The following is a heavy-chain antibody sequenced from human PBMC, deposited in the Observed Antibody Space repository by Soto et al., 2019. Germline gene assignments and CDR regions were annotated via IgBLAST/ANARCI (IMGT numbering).Heavy chain of an antibody. J-gene: IGHJ3*02. D-gene: IGHD3-9*01. CDR3: ARSQWDYDVLTGRLWGAFDI. V-gene: IGHV4-30-2*01. Sequence: QLQLQESGSGLVKPSQTLSLTCAVSGGSISSGGYSWSWIRLPPGKGLEWIGNIYHGGGTYYNPSLKSRVTISIDKSKNQFSLRLTSVTAADTDVYYCARSQWDYDVLTGRLWGAFDIWGPGTMVTVSS. CDR2: IYHGGGT. CDR1: GGSISSGGYS.